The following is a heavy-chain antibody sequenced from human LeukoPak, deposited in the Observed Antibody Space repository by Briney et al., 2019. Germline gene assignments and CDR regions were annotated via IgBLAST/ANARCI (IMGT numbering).Heavy chain of an antibody. CDR1: GGSISSYY. CDR3: ARAYSNYLY. Sequence: SETLSLTCTVSGGSISSYYWNWIRQPPGKGLEWIGYIYYSGSTNYNPSLKSRVTISLDTSKNQFSLKLSSVTAADTAVYYSARAYSNYLYWGQGTLVTVSS. J-gene: IGHJ4*02. D-gene: IGHD4-11*01. V-gene: IGHV4-59*01. CDR2: IYYSGST.